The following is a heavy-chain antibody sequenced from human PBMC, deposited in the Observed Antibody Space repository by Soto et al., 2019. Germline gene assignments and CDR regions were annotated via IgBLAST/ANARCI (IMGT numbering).Heavy chain of an antibody. CDR1: GFTFSTYW. D-gene: IGHD3-22*01. Sequence: EVQLVESGGGLVQPGGSLRLSCAVSGFTFSTYWMHWVRQVPGKGLVWVSRISLDGSRTSYADSVKGRFTISRDNAKKSLYLQMRSLRAGDSSVYFCVRDRDFYDGRGYASPGDAFDVWGQGTVVSVSS. CDR3: VRDRDFYDGRGYASPGDAFDV. CDR2: ISLDGSRT. J-gene: IGHJ3*01. V-gene: IGHV3-74*01.